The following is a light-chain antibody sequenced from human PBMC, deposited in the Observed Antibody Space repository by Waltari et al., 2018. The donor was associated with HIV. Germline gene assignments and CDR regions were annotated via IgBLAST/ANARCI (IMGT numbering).Light chain of an antibody. CDR1: HSISSW. J-gene: IGKJ2*01. V-gene: IGKV1-5*03. CDR3: QQYNSYPYT. Sequence: DIQMTQSPSTLSASVGDRVTITCRASHSISSWLAWYQQKPGKAPKLLIYKASSLESGVPSRFSGSGSGTEFTLTISSLQPHDFATYYCQQYNSYPYTFGQGTKLEIK. CDR2: KAS.